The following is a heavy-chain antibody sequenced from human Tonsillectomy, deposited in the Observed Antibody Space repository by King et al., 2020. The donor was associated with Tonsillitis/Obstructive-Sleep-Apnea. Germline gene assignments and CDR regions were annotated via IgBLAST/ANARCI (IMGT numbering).Heavy chain of an antibody. Sequence: VQLVESGAEVKKPGGSVKVSCKASGYTFTSYGISWVRQAPGQGLEWMGWISAYNGNTNYAQKLQGRVTMTTDTSTSTAYMELRSLRSDDTAVYYCARDVFPYCSSTSCYRGGYWGQGTLVTVSS. D-gene: IGHD2-2*01. J-gene: IGHJ4*02. V-gene: IGHV1-18*01. CDR2: ISAYNGNT. CDR1: GYTFTSYG. CDR3: ARDVFPYCSSTSCYRGGY.